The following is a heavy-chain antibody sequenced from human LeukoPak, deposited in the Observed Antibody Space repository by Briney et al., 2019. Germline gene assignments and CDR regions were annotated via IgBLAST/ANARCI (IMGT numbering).Heavy chain of an antibody. CDR3: ARAGIPIVVVPAAIRWNHSNYYYYYMDG. V-gene: IGHV4-30-4*01. J-gene: IGHJ6*03. Sequence: PSEPLSLTCTVSGGSIRSGDHCWSWIRQPPGRGLEWVVYIYFSGSNYYNPSFKSRFTISVETSKNQFSLKLRSVTAADTAVYYCARAGIPIVVVPAAIRWNHSNYYYYYMDGWGKGTTVTVSS. D-gene: IGHD2-2*02. CDR1: GGSIRSGDHC. CDR2: IYFSGSN.